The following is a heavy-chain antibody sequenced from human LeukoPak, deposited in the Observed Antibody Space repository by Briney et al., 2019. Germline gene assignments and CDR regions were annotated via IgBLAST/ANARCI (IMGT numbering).Heavy chain of an antibody. V-gene: IGHV4-4*07. CDR1: GGSIISNY. CDR2: IYGSGIT. J-gene: IGHJ6*03. CDR3: ARLKFYDSTGYSPGYYMDV. D-gene: IGHD3-22*01. Sequence: PSETLSLTCTVSGGSIISNYWSWIRQSAGTGLAWIGRIYGSGITDYNPSLKSRVTMSLDTSRKQFSLRLTSVTAADTAVYYCARLKFYDSTGYSPGYYMDVWGKGTTVSVFS.